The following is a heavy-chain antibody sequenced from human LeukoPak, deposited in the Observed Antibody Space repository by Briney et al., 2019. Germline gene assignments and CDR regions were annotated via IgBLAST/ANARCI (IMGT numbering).Heavy chain of an antibody. CDR2: IYTSGST. CDR1: GGSISSGSYY. V-gene: IGHV4-61*02. Sequence: SETLSLTCTVSGGSISSGSYYWSWIRQPAGKGLKWIGRIYTSGSTNYNPSLKSRVTISVDTSKNQFSLKLSSVTAADTAVYYCARTQYDFWSGTYYFDYWGQGTLVTVSS. CDR3: ARTQYDFWSGTYYFDY. D-gene: IGHD3-3*01. J-gene: IGHJ4*02.